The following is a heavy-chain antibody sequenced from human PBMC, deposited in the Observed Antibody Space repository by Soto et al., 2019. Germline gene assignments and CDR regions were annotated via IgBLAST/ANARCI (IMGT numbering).Heavy chain of an antibody. CDR2: VHYSGNT. Sequence: SVTNSVTCTVSGGYSGSGDSYLSWIRQPPGKGLEWIGCVHYSGNTYYNPSLESRLFISLDTSENQFSLRLNSVTAADTAVYYCSRDIRGMQRWLSDVLAFWGKGTT. V-gene: IGHV4-30-4*01. CDR3: SRDIRGMQRWLSDVLAF. J-gene: IGHJ6*03. D-gene: IGHD5-18*01. CDR1: GGYSGSGDSY.